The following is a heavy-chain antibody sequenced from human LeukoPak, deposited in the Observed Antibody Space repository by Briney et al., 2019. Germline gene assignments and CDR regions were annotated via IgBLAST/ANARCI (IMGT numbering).Heavy chain of an antibody. D-gene: IGHD6-13*01. Sequence: GGSLRLSCAASGFTFSDYYMSWIRQAPGKGLEWVSYISSSSSYTNYADSVKGRFTISRDNAKNSLYLQMNSLRAEDTAVYYCARANSSSWYGVDGPFGYWAREPWSPSPQ. CDR2: ISSSSSYT. J-gene: IGHJ4*02. CDR1: GFTFSDYY. CDR3: ARANSSSWYGVDGPFGY. V-gene: IGHV3-11*05.